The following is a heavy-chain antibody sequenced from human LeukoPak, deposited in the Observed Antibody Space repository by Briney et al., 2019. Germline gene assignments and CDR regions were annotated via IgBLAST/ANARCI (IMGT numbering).Heavy chain of an antibody. CDR2: ISGSGDST. Sequence: GGSLRLSCAASGFTFSSYAMSWVRQAPGKGLEWVSAISGSGDSTYYADSVKGRFTISRDNSKNTLYLQMNSLRAEDTAVYYCAEDRLSGGSLLQLEFHHWGQGTLVTVSS. V-gene: IGHV3-23*01. CDR3: AEDRLSGGSLLQLEFHH. J-gene: IGHJ1*01. D-gene: IGHD2-15*01. CDR1: GFTFSSYA.